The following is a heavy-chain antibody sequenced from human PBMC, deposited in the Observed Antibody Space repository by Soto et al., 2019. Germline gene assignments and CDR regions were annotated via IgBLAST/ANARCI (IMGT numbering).Heavy chain of an antibody. CDR3: ARDLGGSSGWKIFDY. V-gene: IGHV3-30-3*01. CDR1: GFTFSSYA. CDR2: ISYDGSNK. J-gene: IGHJ4*02. Sequence: PGRSLRLSCAASGFTFSSYAMHWVRQAPGKGLEWVAVISYDGSNKYYADSVKGRFTISRDNSKNTLYLQMNSLRAEDTAVYYCARDLGGSSGWKIFDYWGQGTLVTVSS. D-gene: IGHD6-19*01.